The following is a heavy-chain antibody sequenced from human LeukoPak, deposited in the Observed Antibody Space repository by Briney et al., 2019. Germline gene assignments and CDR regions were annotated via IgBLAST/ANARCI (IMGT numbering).Heavy chain of an antibody. J-gene: IGHJ4*02. D-gene: IGHD3-3*01. Sequence: GASVKVSCKASGYTFTGYYMHWVRQAPGQGLEWMGWINPNSGGTNYAQKFQGRVTMTTDTSTSTAYMELRSLRSDDTAVYYCARVGYDFWSGYSDYWGQGTLVTVSS. CDR1: GYTFTGYY. V-gene: IGHV1-2*02. CDR2: INPNSGGT. CDR3: ARVGYDFWSGYSDY.